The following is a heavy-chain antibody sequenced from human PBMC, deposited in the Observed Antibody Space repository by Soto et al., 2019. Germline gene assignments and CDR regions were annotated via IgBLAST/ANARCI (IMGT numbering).Heavy chain of an antibody. CDR1: GYTFTSYY. J-gene: IGHJ3*02. CDR3: ARSIVVVPAAIPDAFDI. Sequence: GASVKVSCKASGYTFTSYYMHWVRQAPGQGLEWMGIINPSGGSTSYAQKFQGRVTMTRDTSTSTVYMELSSLRSEDTAVYYCARSIVVVPAAIPDAFDIWGQGTMVTVSS. CDR2: INPSGGST. D-gene: IGHD2-2*01. V-gene: IGHV1-46*01.